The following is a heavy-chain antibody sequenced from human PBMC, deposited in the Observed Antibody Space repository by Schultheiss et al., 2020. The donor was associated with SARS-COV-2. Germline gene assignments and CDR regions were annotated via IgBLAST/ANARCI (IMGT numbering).Heavy chain of an antibody. D-gene: IGHD6-6*01. CDR1: GFTFSSYG. Sequence: GGSLRLSCAASGFTFSSYGMHWVRQAPGKGLEWVAVISYDGSNKYYADSVKGRFTISRDNSKNTLYLQMNSLRAEDTAVYYCARDHGAARPNWFDPWGQGTLVTVSS. CDR2: ISYDGSNK. J-gene: IGHJ5*02. V-gene: IGHV3-30*03. CDR3: ARDHGAARPNWFDP.